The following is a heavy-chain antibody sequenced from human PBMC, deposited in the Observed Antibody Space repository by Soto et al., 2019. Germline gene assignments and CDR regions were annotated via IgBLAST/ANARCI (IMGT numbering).Heavy chain of an antibody. CDR2: INHSGST. D-gene: IGHD2-2*01. V-gene: IGHV4-34*01. CDR3: ARGRKQVTAAI. CDR1: GGSFSGYY. J-gene: IGHJ4*02. Sequence: SETLSLTCAVYGGSFSGYYWSWIRQPPGKGLEWIGEINHSGSTNYNPSLKSRVTISVDTSKNQFSLKLSSVTAADTAVYYCARGRKQVTAAIWGQGTLVTVSS.